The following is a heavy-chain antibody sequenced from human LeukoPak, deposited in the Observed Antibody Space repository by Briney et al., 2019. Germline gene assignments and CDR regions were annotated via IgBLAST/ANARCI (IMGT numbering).Heavy chain of an antibody. Sequence: ASVKVSCKASGYTFTAYYIHWVRQAPGQGLEWMGWINPNSGGTNYAQKFQGRVTLTRDTSNTTAYMELNRLRSDDTAVYYCARARGLYCSSTSCYDCDVWGKGTTVTVSS. CDR2: INPNSGGT. V-gene: IGHV1-2*02. J-gene: IGHJ6*04. CDR1: GYTFTAYY. D-gene: IGHD2-2*01. CDR3: ARARGLYCSSTSCYDCDV.